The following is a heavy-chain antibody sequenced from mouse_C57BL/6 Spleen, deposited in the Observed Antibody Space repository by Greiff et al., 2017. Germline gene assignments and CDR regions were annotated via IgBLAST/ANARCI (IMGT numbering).Heavy chain of an antibody. D-gene: IGHD2-5*01. Sequence: DVKLVESGGGLVQPGGSLKLSCAASGFTFSDYGMAWVRQAPRKGPEWVAFISNLAYSIYYADTVTGRFTISRENAKNTLYLEMSSLRSEDTAMYYCARWNSNYAWFAYWGQGTLVTVSA. CDR3: ARWNSNYAWFAY. CDR2: ISNLAYSI. J-gene: IGHJ3*01. CDR1: GFTFSDYG. V-gene: IGHV5-15*01.